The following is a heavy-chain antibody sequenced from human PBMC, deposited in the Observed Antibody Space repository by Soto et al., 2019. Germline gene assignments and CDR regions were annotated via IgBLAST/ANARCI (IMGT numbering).Heavy chain of an antibody. D-gene: IGHD2-21*02. J-gene: IGHJ5*02. V-gene: IGHV4-4*07. Sequence: SETLSLTCTVSGGSISSYYWSWIRQPAGKGLEWIGRIYTSGSTNYNPSLKSRVTMSVDTSKNQFSLKLSSVTAADTAVYYCAREGKSAYCGGDCYWGPYNWFDPWGQGTLVTVSS. CDR1: GGSISSYY. CDR2: IYTSGST. CDR3: AREGKSAYCGGDCYWGPYNWFDP.